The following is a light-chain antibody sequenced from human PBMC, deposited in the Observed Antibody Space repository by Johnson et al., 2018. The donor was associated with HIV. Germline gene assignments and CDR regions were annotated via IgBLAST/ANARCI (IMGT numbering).Light chain of an antibody. J-gene: IGLJ1*01. Sequence: QAVLTQPPSASETPGQRVTISCSGSTSNIGSNTVSWYQQLPGTAPKLLIYRNHQRPSGVPDRISGSKSGTSATLGITGLQTGDEADYYCGTWDSSLRSGFFGTGTKVTVL. V-gene: IGLV1-44*01. CDR1: TSNIGSNT. CDR3: GTWDSSLRSGF. CDR2: RNH.